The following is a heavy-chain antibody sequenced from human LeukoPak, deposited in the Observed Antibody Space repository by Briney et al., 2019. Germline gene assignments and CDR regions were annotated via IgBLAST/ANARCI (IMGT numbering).Heavy chain of an antibody. D-gene: IGHD3-22*01. J-gene: IGHJ3*02. CDR3: ARQGPMIVVVKGAFDI. CDR2: IYYSGST. Sequence: SETLSLTCTVSGGSISNNNYYWGWIRQPPGKGLEWIGSIYYSGSTYYNPSLKSRVTISVDTSKNQFSLKLSSVTAADTAVYYCARQGPMIVVVKGAFDIWGQGTMVTVSS. V-gene: IGHV4-39*01. CDR1: GGSISNNNYY.